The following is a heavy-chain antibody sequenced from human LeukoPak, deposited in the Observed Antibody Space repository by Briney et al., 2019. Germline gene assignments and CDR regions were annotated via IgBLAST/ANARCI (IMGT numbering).Heavy chain of an antibody. CDR1: GYTFTSYA. D-gene: IGHD2-15*01. CDR2: INAGNGNT. CDR3: ARAAPGDCSGGSCYSEYNWFDP. J-gene: IGHJ5*02. Sequence: ASVKVSFKASGYTFTSYAMHWVRQAPGQRLEWMGWINAGNGNTKYSQKFQGRVTITRDTSASTAYMELSSLRSEDTAVYYCARAAPGDCSGGSCYSEYNWFDPWGQGTLVTVSS. V-gene: IGHV1-3*01.